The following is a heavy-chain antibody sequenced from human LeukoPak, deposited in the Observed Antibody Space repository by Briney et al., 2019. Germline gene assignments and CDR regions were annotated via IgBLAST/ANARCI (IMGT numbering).Heavy chain of an antibody. D-gene: IGHD3-3*01. V-gene: IGHV1-18*01. CDR1: GYTFTSYG. CDR3: ARGAYYDFWSGYYDFDY. J-gene: IGHJ4*02. Sequence: GASVKVSCKASGYTFTSYGISWVRQAPGQGLEWMGWINAYNGNTNYAQKLQGRVTMTTDTSTSTAYMELRSLRSDDTAVYYCARGAYYDFWSGYYDFDYWGQGTLVTVSS. CDR2: INAYNGNT.